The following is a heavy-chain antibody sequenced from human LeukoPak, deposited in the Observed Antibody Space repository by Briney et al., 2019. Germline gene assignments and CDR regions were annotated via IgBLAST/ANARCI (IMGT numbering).Heavy chain of an antibody. CDR3: ARAPTYYDILTGYYAPHFGY. Sequence: SQTLSLTCAGSGDSISSGGYSWSWIRQPPGKGLEWIGYIDHSGSTYYNPSLKSRVTISVDRSKNQFSLKLSSVTAADTAVYYCARAPTYYDILTGYYAPHFGYWGQGTLVTVSS. CDR2: IDHSGST. CDR1: GDSISSGGYS. J-gene: IGHJ4*02. V-gene: IGHV4-30-2*01. D-gene: IGHD3-9*01.